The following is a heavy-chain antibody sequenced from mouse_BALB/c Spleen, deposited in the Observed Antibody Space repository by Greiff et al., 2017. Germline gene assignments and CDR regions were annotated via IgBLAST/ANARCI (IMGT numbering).Heavy chain of an antibody. D-gene: IGHD1-1*01. CDR1: GYTFTSYW. CDR3: ARRRPYYYGSNYAMDY. V-gene: IGHV1-7*01. Sequence: QVQLQQSGAELAKPGASVKMSCKASGYTFTSYWMHWVKQRPGQGLEWIGYINPSTGYTEYNQKFKDKATLTADKSSSTAYMQLSSLTSEDSAVYYCARRRPYYYGSNYAMDYWGQGTSVTVSS. CDR2: INPSTGYT. J-gene: IGHJ4*01.